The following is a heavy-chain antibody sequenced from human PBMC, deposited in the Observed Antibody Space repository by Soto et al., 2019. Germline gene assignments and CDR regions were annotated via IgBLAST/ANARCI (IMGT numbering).Heavy chain of an antibody. CDR3: ARRWLQPLGYYFHY. J-gene: IGHJ4*02. V-gene: IGHV4-30-4*01. D-gene: IGHD5-12*01. Sequence: PSETLSLTCTVSGGSISSGDYYWSWIRQPPGKGLEWIGYIYYSGSTYYNPSLKSRVTISVDTSKNQFSLKLSSVTAADTAVYYCARRWLQPLGYYFHYSGQATLVTVSS. CDR1: GGSISSGDYY. CDR2: IYYSGST.